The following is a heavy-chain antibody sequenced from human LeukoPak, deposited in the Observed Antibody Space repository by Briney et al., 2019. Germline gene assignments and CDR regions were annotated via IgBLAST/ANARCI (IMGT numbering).Heavy chain of an antibody. J-gene: IGHJ4*02. CDR3: AGSWYRNNYYFDY. CDR2: IYYSGST. CDR1: GGSISSGDYY. V-gene: IGHV4-30-4*08. Sequence: PSQTLSLTCTVSGGSISSGDYYWSWIRQPPGKGLEWIGYIYYSGSTYYNPSLKSRVTISVDTSKNQFSLKLSSVTAADTAVYCCAGSWYRNNYYFDYWGQGTLVTVSS. D-gene: IGHD6-13*01.